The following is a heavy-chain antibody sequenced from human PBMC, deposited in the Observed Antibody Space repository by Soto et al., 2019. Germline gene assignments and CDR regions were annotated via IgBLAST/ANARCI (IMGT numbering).Heavy chain of an antibody. J-gene: IGHJ3*02. D-gene: IGHD4-17*01. V-gene: IGHV3-30*18. CDR3: AKEGHDYYGDYVSAFDI. Sequence: QVQLVESGGGVVQPGRSLRLSCAASGFTFSSYGMHWVRQAPGKGLEWVAVISYDGSNKYYADSVKGRFTISRDNSKNTLYLQMNSLRAEDTAVYYCAKEGHDYYGDYVSAFDIWGQGTMVTVSS. CDR2: ISYDGSNK. CDR1: GFTFSSYG.